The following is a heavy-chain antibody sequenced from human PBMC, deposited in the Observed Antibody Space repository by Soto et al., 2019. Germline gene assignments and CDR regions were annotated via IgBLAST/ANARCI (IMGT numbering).Heavy chain of an antibody. CDR2: IIPIFGTA. D-gene: IGHD3-3*01. J-gene: IGHJ6*02. Sequence: GASVKVSCKASGGTFSSYAISWVRQAPGQGLEWMGGIIPIFGTANYAQKFQGRVTITADESTSTAYMELSSLRSEDTAVYYCARDLRLYYDSPPPMDVWGQGTTVTVSS. V-gene: IGHV1-69*13. CDR3: ARDLRLYYDSPPPMDV. CDR1: GGTFSSYA.